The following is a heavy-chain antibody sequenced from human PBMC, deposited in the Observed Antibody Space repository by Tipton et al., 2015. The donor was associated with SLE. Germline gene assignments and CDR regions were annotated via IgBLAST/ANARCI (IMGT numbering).Heavy chain of an antibody. CDR3: ATLRGILSSGVDY. V-gene: IGHV4-34*01. J-gene: IGHJ4*02. CDR1: GGSFSGYY. Sequence: TLSLTCAVYGGSFSGYYWSWIRQPPGKGLEWIGEINHSGSTNYNPSLKRRLTISVDTSKNQFSLKLSSVTAADTAVYYCATLRGILSSGVDYWGQGTLVTVSS. D-gene: IGHD2-15*01. CDR2: INHSGST.